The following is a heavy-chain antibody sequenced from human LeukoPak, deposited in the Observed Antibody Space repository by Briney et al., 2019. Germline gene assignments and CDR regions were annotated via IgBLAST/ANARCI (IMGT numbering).Heavy chain of an antibody. J-gene: IGHJ4*02. Sequence: SETLSLTCTVSGGSISSSSYYWGWIRQPPGKGLEWIGSIYYSGSTYYNPSLKSRVTISVDTSKNQFSLKLSSGTAADTAVYYCAREGGWYSSSPFDYWGQGTLVTVSS. D-gene: IGHD6-6*01. CDR2: IYYSGST. CDR3: AREGGWYSSSPFDY. CDR1: GGSISSSSYY. V-gene: IGHV4-39*07.